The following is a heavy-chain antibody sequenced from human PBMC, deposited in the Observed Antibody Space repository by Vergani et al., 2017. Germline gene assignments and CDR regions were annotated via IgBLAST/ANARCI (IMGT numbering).Heavy chain of an antibody. D-gene: IGHD2-8*01. CDR2: VSGYNGDT. J-gene: IGHJ5*02. V-gene: IGHV1-18*01. CDR3: AIWCSAAKFRWTCEEWIDP. CDR1: GYIFSNYG. Sequence: QIHLVQSGGELKKPGASVKVSCTASGYIFSNYGIIWVRQAPGQRLEWVGWVSGYNGDTNYAQKFQGRFTMTKDTSTSTAYMEVRSLKSDDTAVYYCAIWCSAAKFRWTCEEWIDPWGQGTLVTVSS.